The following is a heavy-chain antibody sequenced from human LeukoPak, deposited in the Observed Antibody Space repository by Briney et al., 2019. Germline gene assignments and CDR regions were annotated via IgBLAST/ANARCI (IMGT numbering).Heavy chain of an antibody. CDR2: INSDGSST. J-gene: IGHJ4*02. CDR3: ARVSDILTGYYNFDY. CDR1: GFTFSSYW. V-gene: IGHV3-74*01. D-gene: IGHD3-9*01. Sequence: GGSLRLSCAASGFTFSSYWMHWVRQAPGKGLVWVSRINSDGSSTSYADSVKGRFTISRDNAKNTLYLQMNSLRAEDTAVYYCARVSDILTGYYNFDYWGQGTLVTVSS.